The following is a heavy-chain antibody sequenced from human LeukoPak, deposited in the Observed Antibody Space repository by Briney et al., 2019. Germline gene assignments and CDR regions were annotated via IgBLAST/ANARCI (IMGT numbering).Heavy chain of an antibody. J-gene: IGHJ4*02. CDR3: ASRTVGARFDY. D-gene: IGHD1-26*01. V-gene: IGHV3-48*03. CDR1: GFTFSSSE. CDR2: ISNSGSTI. Sequence: GGSLRLSCAASGFTFSSSEMNWVRQAPGKGLEWVSYISNSGSTIFYAVSVKGRFTISRDNAKNSLYLQMNSLRAEDTAVYYCASRTVGARFDYWGRGTLVTVSS.